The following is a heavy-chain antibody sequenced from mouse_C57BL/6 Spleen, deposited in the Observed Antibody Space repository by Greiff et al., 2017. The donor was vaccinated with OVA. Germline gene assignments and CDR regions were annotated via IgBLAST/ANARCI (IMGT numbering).Heavy chain of an antibody. CDR2: IDPSDSYT. V-gene: IGHV1-59*01. Sequence: QVQLQQPGAELVRPGTSVKLSCKASGYTFTSYWMHWVKQRPGQGLEWIGVIDPSDSYTNYNQKFKGKATLTVDTSYSTAYMQLSSLTSEDSAVYYCARKTSPDYWGQGPTLTVSS. D-gene: IGHD6-1*01. CDR1: GYTFTSYW. CDR3: ARKTSPDY. J-gene: IGHJ2*01.